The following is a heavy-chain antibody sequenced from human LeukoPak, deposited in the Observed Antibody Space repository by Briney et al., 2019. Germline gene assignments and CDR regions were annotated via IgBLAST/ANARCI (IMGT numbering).Heavy chain of an antibody. J-gene: IGHJ4*02. D-gene: IGHD6-19*01. CDR2: INHSGST. V-gene: IGHV4-39*07. CDR3: ARGGSGWYVLSY. Sequence: PSETLSLTCTVSGGSISRRNYYWGWIRQPPGKGLEWIGEINHSGSTNYNPSLKSRVTISVDTSKNQFSLKLSSVTAADTAVYYCARGGSGWYVLSYWGQGTLVTVSS. CDR1: GGSISRRNYY.